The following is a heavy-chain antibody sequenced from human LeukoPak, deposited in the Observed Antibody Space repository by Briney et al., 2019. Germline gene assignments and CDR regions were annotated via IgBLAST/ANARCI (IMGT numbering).Heavy chain of an antibody. J-gene: IGHJ4*02. CDR2: IYYSGSI. CDR1: DYSISSGYY. D-gene: IGHD6-13*01. V-gene: IGHV4-38-2*02. CDR3: ARASSSWYGVDYFDF. Sequence: SETLSLTCTVSDYSISSGYYWGWIRQPPGKGLEWIGYIYYSGSINYNPSLKSRVTISVDTSKNQFSLKLSSVTAADTAVYYCARASSSWYGVDYFDFWGQGTLVTVSS.